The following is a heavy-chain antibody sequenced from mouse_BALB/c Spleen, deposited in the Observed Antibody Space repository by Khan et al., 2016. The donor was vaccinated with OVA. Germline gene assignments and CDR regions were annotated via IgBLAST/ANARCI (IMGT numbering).Heavy chain of an antibody. CDR3: ARPPYFSYVLDS. J-gene: IGHJ4*01. V-gene: IGHV9-3-1*01. CDR2: INTYTGEP. CDR1: GYTFTNYG. D-gene: IGHD2-10*01. Sequence: QIQLVQSGPELKKPGETVKISCKASGYTFTNYGMNWVKQAPGKGLKWMGWINTYTGEPTYADDFKGRFAFSLETSASTAYLQIDNLKNEDTGTYFCARPPYFSYVLDSWGQGTSVTVSS.